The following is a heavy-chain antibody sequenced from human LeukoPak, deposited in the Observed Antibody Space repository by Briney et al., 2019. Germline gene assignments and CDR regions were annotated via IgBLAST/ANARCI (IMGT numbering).Heavy chain of an antibody. V-gene: IGHV3-23*01. CDR3: ARESSDYYYYYYMDV. CDR1: GFTFSSYA. CDR2: ISGSGGST. Sequence: GGSLRLSCAASGFTFSSYAMSWVRQAPGKGLEWVSAISGSGGSTYYADSVKGRFTISRDNSKNTLYLQMNSLRAEDTAVYYCARESSDYYYYYYMDVWGKGTTVTVSS. J-gene: IGHJ6*03.